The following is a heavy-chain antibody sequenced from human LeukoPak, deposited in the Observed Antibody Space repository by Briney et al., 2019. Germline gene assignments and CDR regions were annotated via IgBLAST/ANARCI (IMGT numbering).Heavy chain of an antibody. CDR2: IYRGGST. J-gene: IGHJ4*02. V-gene: IGHV3-66*01. CDR1: GFLVSNHY. Sequence: GGSLRLSCAASGFLVSNHYASWVRQAPGKGLEWVSIIYRGGSTYSADSVKDRFTVSSDNSKNTFYLQMNSLRAEDTAVYYCARGYDSGSSYAIWAFDYWGQGALVTVSS. CDR3: ARGYDSGSSYAIWAFDY. D-gene: IGHD3-22*01.